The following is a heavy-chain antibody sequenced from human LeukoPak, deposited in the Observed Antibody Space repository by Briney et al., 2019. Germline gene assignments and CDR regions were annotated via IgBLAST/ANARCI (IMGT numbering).Heavy chain of an antibody. D-gene: IGHD1-14*01. CDR3: ARNPPRAPGDY. CDR1: GGSISSSNW. CDR2: IYHSGST. V-gene: IGHV4-4*02. J-gene: IGHJ4*02. Sequence: SGTLSLTCAVSGGSISSSNWWSWVRQPPGKGLEWIGEIYHSGSTNYNPSLKIRVTISVDKSKNQFSLKLSSVTAADTAVYYCARNPPRAPGDYWGQGTLVTVSS.